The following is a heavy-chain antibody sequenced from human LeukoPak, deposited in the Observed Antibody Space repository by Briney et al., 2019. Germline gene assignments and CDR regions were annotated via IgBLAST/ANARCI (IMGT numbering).Heavy chain of an antibody. CDR3: ARDGGGTDY. D-gene: IGHD3-16*01. V-gene: IGHV3-7*03. CDR2: IKEDGSEK. J-gene: IGHJ4*02. Sequence: GGSLRLSCAAPGFTFDIFSMSWIRQTPGKGLEWLANIKEDGSEKSYVDSVKGRFTISRDNAKNSLYLEMNSLRAEDTAVYYCARDGGGTDYWGQGTLVTVSS. CDR1: GFTFDIFS.